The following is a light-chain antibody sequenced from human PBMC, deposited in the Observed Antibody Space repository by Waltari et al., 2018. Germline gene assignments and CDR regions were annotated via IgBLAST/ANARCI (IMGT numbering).Light chain of an antibody. CDR2: DAS. V-gene: IGKV3-15*01. J-gene: IGKJ5*01. CDR3: QQYNYWPIS. Sequence: LVLTQSPSPLSVSPGRSVPLSCRAGRSVNINAAWYQQKPGQAPRLLIHDASSEATGVPARFRAGGSGTDFTLTISSLQSEDSAVYYCQQYNYWPISFGQGTRLEIK. CDR1: RSVNIN.